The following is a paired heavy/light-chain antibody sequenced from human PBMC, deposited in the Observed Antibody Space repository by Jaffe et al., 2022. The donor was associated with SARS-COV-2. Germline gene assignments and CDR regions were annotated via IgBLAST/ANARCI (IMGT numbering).Heavy chain of an antibody. D-gene: IGHD6-13*01. Sequence: EVQLVESGGGLVQPGGSLRLSCAASGFTLSSYWMSWVRQAPGKGLEWVANIKQDGSEKNYVDSVKGRFTISRDNAKNSLFLQMNSLRVEDTAVYHCARDGDIAAPGKFLTRIVNGHYYYHYGMDVWGQGTTVTVSS. CDR3: ARDGDIAAPGKFLTRIVNGHYYYHYGMDV. CDR1: GFTLSSYW. V-gene: IGHV3-7*03. J-gene: IGHJ6*02. CDR2: IKQDGSEK.
Light chain of an antibody. CDR3: QQYDSYPWT. Sequence: DIQMTQSPSTLSASVGDRVTITCRASQSISSWLAWYQQKPGKAPKFLIYKASSLQTGVPSRFSGSGSGKEFTLTISSLQPDDSATYYCQQYDSYPWTFGQGTKVEIK. CDR1: QSISSW. V-gene: IGKV1-5*03. J-gene: IGKJ1*01. CDR2: KAS.